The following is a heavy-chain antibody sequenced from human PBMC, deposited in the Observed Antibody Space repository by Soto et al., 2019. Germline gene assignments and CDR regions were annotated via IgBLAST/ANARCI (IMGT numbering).Heavy chain of an antibody. CDR1: GYTFTSYY. J-gene: IGHJ4*02. Sequence: ASVKVSCKASGYTFTSYYMHWVRQAPGQGLEWMGIINPSGGSTSYAQKFQGRVTMTRDTSTSTVYMELSSLRSEDTAVYYCARDSAYSGSYYGGEFDYWGQGTLVTVSS. CDR2: INPSGGST. V-gene: IGHV1-46*01. D-gene: IGHD1-26*01. CDR3: ARDSAYSGSYYGGEFDY.